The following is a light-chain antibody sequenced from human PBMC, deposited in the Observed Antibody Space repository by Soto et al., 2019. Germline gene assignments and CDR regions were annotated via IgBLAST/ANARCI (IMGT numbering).Light chain of an antibody. CDR1: QSVSNNY. CDR3: QHYGYSPPFT. J-gene: IGKJ3*01. V-gene: IGKV3-20*01. Sequence: EIVLTQSPGTLSLSPGERATLACRDSQSVSNNYLAWYQQKPGQAPRLLIYGASTRATGIPDRFSGSGSGTDFTLTISRLEPEDFAVYYCQHYGYSPPFTFGPGTTVDIK. CDR2: GAS.